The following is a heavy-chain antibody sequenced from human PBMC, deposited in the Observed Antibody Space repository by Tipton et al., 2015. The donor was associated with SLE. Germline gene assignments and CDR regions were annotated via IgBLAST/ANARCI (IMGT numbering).Heavy chain of an antibody. Sequence: TLSLTCTVSGGSISSGSYYWSRIRQHPGKGLEWIGYISYSGSTYYNPSLKSRVTISVDTSKNQFSLKLSSVTAADTAVYYCARERGVGAHYYYYMDVWGKGTTVTVSS. D-gene: IGHD1-26*01. CDR2: ISYSGST. CDR1: GGSISSGSYY. CDR3: ARERGVGAHYYYYMDV. V-gene: IGHV4-31*03. J-gene: IGHJ6*03.